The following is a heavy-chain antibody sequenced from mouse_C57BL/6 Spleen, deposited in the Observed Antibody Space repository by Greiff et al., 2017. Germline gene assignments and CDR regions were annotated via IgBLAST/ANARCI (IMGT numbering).Heavy chain of an antibody. CDR2: IYPSDSET. CDR1: GYTFTSYW. J-gene: IGHJ4*01. V-gene: IGHV1-61*01. CDR3: AKSNDGYYVRYAMDY. D-gene: IGHD2-3*01. Sequence: QVQLQQPGAELVRPGSSVKLSCKASGYTFTSYWMDWVKQRPGQGLEWIGNIYPSDSETHYNQKFKDKATLTVDKSSSTAYMQLSSLTSEDSAVYFCAKSNDGYYVRYAMDYWGQGTSVTVSS.